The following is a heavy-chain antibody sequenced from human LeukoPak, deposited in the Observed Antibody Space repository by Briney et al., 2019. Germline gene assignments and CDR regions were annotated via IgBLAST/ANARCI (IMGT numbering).Heavy chain of an antibody. Sequence: PGGSLRLSCAASGFTFSGYNMNWVRQAPGKGLEWVSGISWNSGSISYADSVKGRFTISRDNAKNSLYLQMNSLRAEDMALYYCAKDNYQLLSSFLDYWGQGTLVTVSS. CDR2: ISWNSGSI. J-gene: IGHJ4*02. CDR1: GFTFSGYN. CDR3: AKDNYQLLSSFLDY. D-gene: IGHD2-2*01. V-gene: IGHV3-9*03.